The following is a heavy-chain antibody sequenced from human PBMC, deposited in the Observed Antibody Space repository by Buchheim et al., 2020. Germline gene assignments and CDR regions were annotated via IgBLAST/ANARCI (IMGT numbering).Heavy chain of an antibody. Sequence: QVQLVESGGGLVKPGGSLRLSCAASGFTYSDYYMSWIRQAPGKGLEWISYISPGATNIYYADSVKGRFTTSRDNAQNSLYLHMNSLRAEDTAVYFCARDRNAAGMDVWGQGTT. CDR2: ISPGATNI. CDR1: GFTYSDYY. CDR3: ARDRNAAGMDV. J-gene: IGHJ6*02. D-gene: IGHD1-1*01. V-gene: IGHV3-11*01.